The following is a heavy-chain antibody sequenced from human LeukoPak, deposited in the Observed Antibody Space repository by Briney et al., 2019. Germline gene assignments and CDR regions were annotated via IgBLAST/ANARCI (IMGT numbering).Heavy chain of an antibody. J-gene: IGHJ4*02. V-gene: IGHV4-31*03. CDR2: IYYSGST. CDR3: ARCSYDSSGYAPSIFDY. D-gene: IGHD3-22*01. CDR1: GGSISSGGYY. Sequence: SETLSLTCTVFGGSISSGGYYWSWIRQHPGKGLEWIGYIYYSGSTYYNPSLKSRVTISVDTSKNQFSLKLSSVTAADTAVYYCARCSYDSSGYAPSIFDYWGQGTLVTVSS.